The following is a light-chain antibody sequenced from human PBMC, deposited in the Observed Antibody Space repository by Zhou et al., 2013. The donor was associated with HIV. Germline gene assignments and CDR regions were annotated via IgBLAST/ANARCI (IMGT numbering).Light chain of an antibody. Sequence: DIQMTQSPSTLSAYVGDRVTITCRASQNISSWLAWYQQKPGKVPELLIYKAASLGRGVPSRFSGSGSGTEFTLTISSLQPEDVATYYCQKYNSVPLTFGGGTKVDIK. CDR3: QKYNSVPLT. V-gene: IGKV1-5*03. J-gene: IGKJ4*01. CDR1: QNISSW. CDR2: KAA.